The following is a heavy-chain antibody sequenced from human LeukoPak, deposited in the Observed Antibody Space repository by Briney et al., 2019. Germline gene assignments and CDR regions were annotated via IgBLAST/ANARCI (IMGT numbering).Heavy chain of an antibody. J-gene: IGHJ4*02. D-gene: IGHD3-16*01. CDR1: GGTFSSYA. Sequence: ASVKVSCKASGGTFSSYAISWVRQAPGQGLEWMGWINPNSGGTNYAQKFQGRVTMTRDTSISTAYMELSRLRSDDTAVYYCARSLKLRFSADYWGQGTLVTVSS. CDR3: ARSLKLRFSADY. CDR2: INPNSGGT. V-gene: IGHV1-2*02.